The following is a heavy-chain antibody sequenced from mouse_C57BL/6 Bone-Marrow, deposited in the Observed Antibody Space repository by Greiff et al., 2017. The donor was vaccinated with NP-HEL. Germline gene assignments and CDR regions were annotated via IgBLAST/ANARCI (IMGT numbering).Heavy chain of an antibody. V-gene: IGHV2-2*01. J-gene: IGHJ4*01. CDR3: ARAYDYDGGNYAMDY. D-gene: IGHD2-4*01. Sequence: QVQLKESGPGLVQPSQSLSITCTVSGFSLTSYGVHWVRQSPGKGLEWLGVIWSGGSTDYNAAFISRLSISKDNSKSQVFFKMNSLQADDTAIYYCARAYDYDGGNYAMDYWGQGTSVTVSS. CDR2: IWSGGST. CDR1: GFSLTSYG.